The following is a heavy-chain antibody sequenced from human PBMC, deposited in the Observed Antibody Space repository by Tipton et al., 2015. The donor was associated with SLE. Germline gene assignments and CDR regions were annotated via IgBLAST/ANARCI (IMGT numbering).Heavy chain of an antibody. V-gene: IGHV4-4*07. CDR3: ARDRGNTVVYY. J-gene: IGHJ4*02. CDR1: GPSLSTYY. CDR2: IYISGSGSI. D-gene: IGHD4-23*01. Sequence: TLSLTCTVSGPSLSTYYWSWIRQPAGKGLEWIGRIYISGSGSISYNPSLKSRVTMSVDTSKNQVSLKLNSVTAADAAVYYCARDRGNTVVYYWGQGTLVTVSS.